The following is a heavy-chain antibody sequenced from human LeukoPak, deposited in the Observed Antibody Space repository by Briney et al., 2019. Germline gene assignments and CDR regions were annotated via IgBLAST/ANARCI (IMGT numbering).Heavy chain of an antibody. CDR1: GFTFSSYS. V-gene: IGHV3-48*01. D-gene: IGHD3-22*01. J-gene: IGHJ4*02. CDR3: ARVTTNYYDSSGYNYPPHFDY. CDR2: ISSSSSTI. Sequence: GGSLRLSCAASGFTFSSYSMNWVRQAPGKGLEWVSYISSSSSTIYYADSVKGRFTISRDNAKNSLYLQMNSLRAEDTAVYYCARVTTNYYDSSGYNYPPHFDYWGQGTLVTVSS.